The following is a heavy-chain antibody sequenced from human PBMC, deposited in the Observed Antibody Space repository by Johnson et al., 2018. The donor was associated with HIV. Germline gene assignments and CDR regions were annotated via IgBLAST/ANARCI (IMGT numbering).Heavy chain of an antibody. J-gene: IGHJ3*02. V-gene: IGHV3-9*01. Sequence: LLVESGGGLVQPGRSLRLSCAASGFTFDDYAMHWVRQAPGKGLEWVSGISWNSGSIGYADSVKGRFTISRDNAKNSLYLQMNSLRAEDTALYYCAKDLGDPMIEVHAFDIWGQGTMVTVSS. D-gene: IGHD3-22*01. CDR2: ISWNSGSI. CDR1: GFTFDDYA. CDR3: AKDLGDPMIEVHAFDI.